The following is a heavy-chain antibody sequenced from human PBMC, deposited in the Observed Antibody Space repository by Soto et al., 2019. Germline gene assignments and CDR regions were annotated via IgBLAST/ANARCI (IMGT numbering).Heavy chain of an antibody. CDR3: ARWPQLEPRFDY. CDR2: IYYSGIT. Sequence: QVQLQESVPGLVKPSQTLSLTCTVSSGSISSGGYYWSWIRQHPGKGLEWIGYIYYSGITYYNPSLKSRVTISVDTSKNQFSLKLSSVTAADTAVYYCARWPQLEPRFDYWGQGTLVTVSS. V-gene: IGHV4-31*03. D-gene: IGHD1-1*01. J-gene: IGHJ4*02. CDR1: SGSISSGGYY.